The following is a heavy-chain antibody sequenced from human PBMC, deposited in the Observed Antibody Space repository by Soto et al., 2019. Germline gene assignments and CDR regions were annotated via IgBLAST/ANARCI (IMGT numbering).Heavy chain of an antibody. CDR1: GLTFSDHY. V-gene: IGHV3-72*01. CDR2: IRDRVHSYST. CDR3: VSLWSVTGSRDY. Sequence: QSGGSLRLSCAVSGLTFSDHYMGWVRQAPGKGLDWVGRIRDRVHSYSTEYAASVKGRFTISRDDSRNSLYLQMNSLKMEDTAVFYCVSLWSVTGSRDYWGRGTLVTVSS. J-gene: IGHJ4*02. D-gene: IGHD1-20*01.